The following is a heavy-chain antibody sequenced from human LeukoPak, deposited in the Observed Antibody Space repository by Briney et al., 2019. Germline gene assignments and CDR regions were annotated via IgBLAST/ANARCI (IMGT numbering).Heavy chain of an antibody. CDR1: GFTFSSFW. Sequence: GGSLRLSCAASGFTFSSFWMHWVRQDPGKGLVWVSRISPDGMTTIHADSVKGRFTVSRDSAKNTLYLQMNNLRAEDTAVYYCARTRTLPVAGGFDAWGQGTLVTVSS. CDR3: ARTRTLPVAGGFDA. J-gene: IGHJ5*02. CDR2: ISPDGMTT. D-gene: IGHD6-13*01. V-gene: IGHV3-74*01.